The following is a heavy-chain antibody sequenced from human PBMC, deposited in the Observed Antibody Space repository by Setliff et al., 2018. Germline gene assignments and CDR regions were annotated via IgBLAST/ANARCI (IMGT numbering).Heavy chain of an antibody. Sequence: SVKVSCKASGGTFSSYAVSWVRQAPGQGLEWMGGIIPILGIANYAQKFQGRVTITADKSTSTAYMELSSLRSEDTAVYYCARKGISALSGAFDMWGQGTMVTVSS. J-gene: IGHJ3*02. D-gene: IGHD1-26*01. CDR1: GGTFSSYA. V-gene: IGHV1-69*10. CDR2: IIPILGIA. CDR3: ARKGISALSGAFDM.